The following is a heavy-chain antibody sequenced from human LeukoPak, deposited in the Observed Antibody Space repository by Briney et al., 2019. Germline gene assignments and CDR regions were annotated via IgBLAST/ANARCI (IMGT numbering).Heavy chain of an antibody. CDR3: ARASWISTADAVC. V-gene: IGHV4-59*11. J-gene: IGHJ4*02. CDR2: ISHIGRT. CDR1: GDSFSSHY. D-gene: IGHD2-2*03. Sequence: SETLSLTCAVSGDSFSSHYWTWIRQSPGTGLEWIGYISHIGRTNYNPSLKSRVTISIDTSKNQFSLKLRSVTAADTAVYYCARASWISTADAVCWGQGTQVTVSS.